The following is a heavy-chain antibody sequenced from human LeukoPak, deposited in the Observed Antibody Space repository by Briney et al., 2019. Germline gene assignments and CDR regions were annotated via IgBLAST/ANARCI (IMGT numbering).Heavy chain of an antibody. V-gene: IGHV3-53*01. D-gene: IGHD1-26*01. CDR1: GFTVSSNY. J-gene: IGHJ4*02. Sequence: PGGSLRLSCAASGFTVSSNYMNWVRQAPGKGLEWVSVIYSGGSTYYADSVKGRFTISRDNSKNTLYLQMNSLRAEDTAIYYCAKDIRYSGTYRSGNYWGQGTRVTVSS. CDR3: AKDIRYSGTYRSGNY. CDR2: IYSGGST.